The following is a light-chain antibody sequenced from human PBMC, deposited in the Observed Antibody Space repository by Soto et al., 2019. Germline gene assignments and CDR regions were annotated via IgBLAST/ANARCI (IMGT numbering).Light chain of an antibody. CDR1: QSVSSH. CDR2: DVP. J-gene: IGKJ1*01. Sequence: EIVLTQSPATLSLSPGERATLSCRASQSVSSHLAWYQQKPGQAPRLLIYDVPNRATGIPARFSGSGSGTGFTLTISSLEPEDFAVYYCQKRSHYWTLGQGTKVDIK. V-gene: IGKV3-11*01. CDR3: QKRSHYWT.